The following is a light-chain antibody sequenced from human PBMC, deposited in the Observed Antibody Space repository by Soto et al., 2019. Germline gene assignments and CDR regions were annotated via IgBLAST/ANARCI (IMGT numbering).Light chain of an antibody. V-gene: IGKV1-9*01. J-gene: IGKJ3*01. Sequence: DIQMTQSPSFLSASVGDRVTITCRASQGISSYLAWYQQKPGKAPKLLIYAASTLQSGVPSRFSGSGSGTAFTLTISSLQPEDFAAYYCQQLDTYPSTFGPGTKVDIK. CDR1: QGISSY. CDR2: AAS. CDR3: QQLDTYPST.